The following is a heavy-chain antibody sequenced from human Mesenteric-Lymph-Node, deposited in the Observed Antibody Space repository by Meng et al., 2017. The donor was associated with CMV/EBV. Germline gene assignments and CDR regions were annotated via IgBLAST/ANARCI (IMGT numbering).Heavy chain of an antibody. V-gene: IGHV3-7*01. CDR2: NNQDGNEI. J-gene: IGHJ4*02. Sequence: GESLKISCTTSGFTFSTYWMTWVRQAPGKGLEWVATNNQDGNEIYYVNSLKGRFTISRDNAKNSLYLQMNTLRAEDSAMYYCARARIDFWGQGTLVTVSS. CDR3: ARARIDF. CDR1: GFTFSTYW. D-gene: IGHD3-3*01.